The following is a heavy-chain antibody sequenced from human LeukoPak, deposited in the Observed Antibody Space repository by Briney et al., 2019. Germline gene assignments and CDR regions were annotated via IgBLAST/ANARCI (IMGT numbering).Heavy chain of an antibody. D-gene: IGHD3-10*01. CDR2: VYYTGSS. CDR1: GDSISSSY. V-gene: IGHV4-59*01. Sequence: SETLSLTCTVSGDSISSSYWSWIRQPPGKGLEWIGYVYYTGSSYYNPSLKSRATTSIDMSKNQFSLKLTSMTAADTAVYYCAGYGSGSYYKAFDFWGQGIPVTVSS. CDR3: AGYGSGSYYKAFDF. J-gene: IGHJ4*02.